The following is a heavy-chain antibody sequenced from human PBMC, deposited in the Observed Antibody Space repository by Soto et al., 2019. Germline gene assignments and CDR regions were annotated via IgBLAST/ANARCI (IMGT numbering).Heavy chain of an antibody. CDR2: IHTSVST. J-gene: IGHJ4*02. CDR3: ARGGGNPASTNDF. D-gene: IGHD3-16*01. CDR1: RGSFSYFH. V-gene: IGHV4-34*01. Sequence: QVQLQQWGGGLLKPSETLSLTCGLHRGSFSYFHWSWIRQPPGKGLEWIGEIHTSVSTNYNPPLRSRVTMSIDTSAMQFSLTLNSVTAADTAVYYCARGGGNPASTNDFWGQGALVTVSS.